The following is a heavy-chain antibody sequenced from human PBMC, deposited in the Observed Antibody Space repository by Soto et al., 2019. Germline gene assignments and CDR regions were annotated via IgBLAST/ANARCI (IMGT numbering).Heavy chain of an antibody. CDR3: AREANCSSTSCPSYAFDI. Sequence: ASVKVSCKASGYTFTSYYMHWVRQAPGQGLVWMGIINPSGGSTSYAQKFQGRVTMTRDTSTSTVYMELSSLRSEDTAVYYCAREANCSSTSCPSYAFDIWGQGTMVTVSS. CDR1: GYTFTSYY. J-gene: IGHJ3*02. V-gene: IGHV1-46*03. CDR2: INPSGGST. D-gene: IGHD2-2*01.